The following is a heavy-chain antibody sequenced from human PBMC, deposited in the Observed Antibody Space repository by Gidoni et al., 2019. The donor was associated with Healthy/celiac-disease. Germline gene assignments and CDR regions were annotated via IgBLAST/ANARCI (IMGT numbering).Heavy chain of an antibody. Sequence: EVQLVESGGGLIQPGGSLRLSCAASGFTVSSNYMSWVRQAPGKGLEWVSVIYSGGSTYYADSVKGRFTISRDNSKNTLYLQMNSLRAEDTAVYYCASLPLRPNPEDAFDIWGQGTMVTVSS. CDR2: IYSGGST. J-gene: IGHJ3*02. V-gene: IGHV3-53*01. D-gene: IGHD3-16*01. CDR1: GFTVSSNY. CDR3: ASLPLRPNPEDAFDI.